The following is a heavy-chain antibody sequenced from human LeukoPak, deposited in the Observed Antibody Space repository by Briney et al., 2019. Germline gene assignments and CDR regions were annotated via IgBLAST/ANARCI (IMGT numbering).Heavy chain of an antibody. Sequence: PGGSLRLSCAASGFTFSSYSLNWVRQAPGKGLEWVSSISSSSRYIYYADSVRGRFTISRDNAKNSLYLQMNSLRAEDTAVYYCASRRDGYSYFDYWGQGTLVTVSS. D-gene: IGHD5-24*01. CDR3: ASRRDGYSYFDY. J-gene: IGHJ4*01. CDR2: ISSSSRYI. CDR1: GFTFSSYS. V-gene: IGHV3-21*01.